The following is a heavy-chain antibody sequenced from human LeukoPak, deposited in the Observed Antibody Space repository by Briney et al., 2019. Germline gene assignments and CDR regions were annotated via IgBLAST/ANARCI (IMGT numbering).Heavy chain of an antibody. CDR3: AKETRGGSGWYY. CDR1: GFTFSSYA. Sequence: AGGSLRLSCAASGFTFSSYAMSWVRQAPGKGLEWVSAISGSGGSTYYADSVKGRFTISRDNSKNTLYLQINSLRAEDTAVYYCAKETRGGSGWYYWGQGTLVTVSS. J-gene: IGHJ4*02. CDR2: ISGSGGST. D-gene: IGHD6-19*01. V-gene: IGHV3-23*01.